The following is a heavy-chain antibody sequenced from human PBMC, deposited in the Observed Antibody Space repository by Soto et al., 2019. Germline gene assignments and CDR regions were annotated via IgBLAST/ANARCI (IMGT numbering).Heavy chain of an antibody. D-gene: IGHD3-22*01. CDR2: ISSSGGAI. V-gene: IGHV3-48*03. CDR3: ATRGGDYYDSSGEYYFDY. CDR1: GFTFSSYE. Sequence: QPGGSLRLSCAGSGFTFSSYEMNWVRQAPGKGLEWVSYISSSGGAIYYADSVKGRFTISRDNAKNALYLQMSSLRAEDTAIYYCATRGGDYYDSSGEYYFDYWGQGTLVTVSS. J-gene: IGHJ4*02.